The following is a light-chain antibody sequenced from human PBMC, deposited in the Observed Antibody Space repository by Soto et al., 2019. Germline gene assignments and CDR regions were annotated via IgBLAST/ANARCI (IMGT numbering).Light chain of an antibody. CDR3: QQYDPSTYT. CDR2: DVS. Sequence: EIVLTQSPGALSLSPGERATLSCRASQTIRSSSVAWYQQKPGQAPRLLIYDVSRSAPRIPDRFSGSGSGTYFTLTISRLEPEDFSVYYGQQYDPSTYTFGQGTKLEIK. CDR1: QTIRSSS. V-gene: IGKV3-20*01. J-gene: IGKJ2*01.